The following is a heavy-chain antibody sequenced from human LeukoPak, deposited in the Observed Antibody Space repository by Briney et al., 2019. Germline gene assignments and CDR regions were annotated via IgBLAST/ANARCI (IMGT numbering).Heavy chain of an antibody. CDR3: ARGYCSSTSCLHAGMDV. Sequence: GGSLRLSCVPSGFSFSNYAMSWVRQAPGKGLEWVSSISGSGGSTHYADSVKGRFTISRDKTKNTLYLQMSSLRAEDTAVYYCARGYCSSTSCLHAGMDVWGQGTTVTVSS. CDR1: GFSFSNYA. J-gene: IGHJ6*02. V-gene: IGHV3-23*01. CDR2: ISGSGGST. D-gene: IGHD2-2*01.